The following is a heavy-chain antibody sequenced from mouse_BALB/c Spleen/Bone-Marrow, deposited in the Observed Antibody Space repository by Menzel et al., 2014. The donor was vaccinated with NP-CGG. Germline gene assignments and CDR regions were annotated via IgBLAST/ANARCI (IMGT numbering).Heavy chain of an antibody. J-gene: IGHJ3*01. V-gene: IGHV14-3*02. CDR3: ANYYYGSSLFAY. CDR1: GFNIKDTY. D-gene: IGHD1-1*01. CDR2: IDPANGNT. Sequence: EVKLMESGAELVKSGASVKLSCTASGFNIKDTYMHWVKQRPEQGLEWIGRIDPANGNTKYDPKFQGKATITADTSSNTAYLQLSSLTSEDTAVYYCANYYYGSSLFAYWGQGTLVTVSA.